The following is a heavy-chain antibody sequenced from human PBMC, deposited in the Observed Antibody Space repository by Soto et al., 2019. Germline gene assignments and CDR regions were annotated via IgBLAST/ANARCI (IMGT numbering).Heavy chain of an antibody. Sequence: GASVKVSCKASGYTFTNYGISWVRQAPGQGLEWMGWISAYNGNRKYAQKLQGRVTMTTDTSTSTAYMELRSLRSDDTAVYYCARDDSGFSGSHYIDYFNYWGQGALVTVSS. V-gene: IGHV1-18*01. J-gene: IGHJ4*02. CDR1: GYTFTNYG. CDR3: ARDDSGFSGSHYIDYFNY. D-gene: IGHD1-26*01. CDR2: ISAYNGNR.